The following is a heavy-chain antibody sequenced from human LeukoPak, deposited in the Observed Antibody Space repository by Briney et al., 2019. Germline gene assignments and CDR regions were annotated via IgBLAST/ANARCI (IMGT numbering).Heavy chain of an antibody. Sequence: PGRSLRLSCAASGFTFSSYAMHWVRQAPGKGLEWVAVISYDGSNKYYADSVKGRFTISRDNSKNTLYLQMNSLRAEDTAVYYCATSPVDYGDHGLFDYWGQGTLVTVSS. V-gene: IGHV3-30-3*01. CDR2: ISYDGSNK. CDR1: GFTFSSYA. J-gene: IGHJ4*02. D-gene: IGHD4-17*01. CDR3: ATSPVDYGDHGLFDY.